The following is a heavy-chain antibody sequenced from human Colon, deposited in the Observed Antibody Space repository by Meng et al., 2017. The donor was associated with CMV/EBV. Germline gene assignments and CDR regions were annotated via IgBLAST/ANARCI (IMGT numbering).Heavy chain of an antibody. CDR3: AKVSQGHRELWYFDY. V-gene: IGHV3-43D*03. D-gene: IGHD3-16*01. CDR1: GFTFDDYA. Sequence: GGSLRLSCAASGFTFDDYAMHWVRQAPGKGLEWVSLISWDGDTTYYADSVKGRFTISRDNSKNSLYLQMNSLRAEDTALYYCAKVSQGHRELWYFDYWGQGTLVTVSS. CDR2: ISWDGDTT. J-gene: IGHJ4*02.